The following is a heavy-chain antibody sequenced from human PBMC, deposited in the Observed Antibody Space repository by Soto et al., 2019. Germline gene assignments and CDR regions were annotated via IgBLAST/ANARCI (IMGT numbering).Heavy chain of an antibody. CDR2: LSYDGTNK. CDR3: AKLPDYGDSTGRCY. V-gene: IGHV3-30*18. CDR1: GFTFSIYG. Sequence: QVHLVESGGGVVQPGRSLRLSCAASGFTFSIYGMHWVRQAPGKGLEWVADLSYDGTNKYYRDSVKGLFTISRDNSKNALYLQMSSLRPDDRAVYYWAKLPDYGDSTGRCYWSEGSLVTVSS. D-gene: IGHD4-17*01. J-gene: IGHJ4*02.